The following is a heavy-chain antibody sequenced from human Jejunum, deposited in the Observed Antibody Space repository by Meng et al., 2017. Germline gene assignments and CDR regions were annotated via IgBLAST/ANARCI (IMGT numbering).Heavy chain of an antibody. CDR2: VWPSGAT. J-gene: IGHJ4*02. V-gene: IGHV4-59*12. D-gene: IGHD1-14*01. CDR3: ARAIRERYFDS. Sequence: QVQLRGSRRGLVQTSATLSLICTVSGVSTTDPFYWTWIRQAPGKGLEWIGEVWPSGATYYNPSLSSRITISIDTSNNQFSLEVAFLTAADTAVYYCARAIRERYFDSWGQGTLVTVSS. CDR1: GVSTTDPFY.